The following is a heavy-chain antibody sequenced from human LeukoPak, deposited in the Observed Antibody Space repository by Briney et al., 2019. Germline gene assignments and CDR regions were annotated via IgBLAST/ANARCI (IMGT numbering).Heavy chain of an antibody. V-gene: IGHV3-15*01. CDR2: MKSGTA. CDR1: GITFRSHA. D-gene: IGHD3-10*01. Sequence: PGGSLRLSCAASGITFRSHAMSWVRQAPGKGLEWVGRMKSGTADYAAPVTGRFTISRDDSKDTLYLQMNNLRTEDTAVYYCTTDDYFGSGSYKGHWGQGTLVTVSS. CDR3: TTDDYFGSGSYKGH. J-gene: IGHJ4*02.